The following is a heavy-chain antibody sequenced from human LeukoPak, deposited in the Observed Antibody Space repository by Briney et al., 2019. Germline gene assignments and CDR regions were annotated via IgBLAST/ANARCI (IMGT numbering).Heavy chain of an antibody. CDR2: MNPNSGNT. V-gene: IGHV1-8*01. J-gene: IGHJ4*02. D-gene: IGHD1-26*01. Sequence: ASVKVSCKASGYTFTSYDINWVRQATGQGLEWMGWMNPNSGNTGYAQKFQGRVTITADKSTSTAYMELSSLSSEDTAVYYCARAASGSYSEDDYWGQGTLVTVSS. CDR3: ARAASGSYSEDDY. CDR1: GYTFTSYD.